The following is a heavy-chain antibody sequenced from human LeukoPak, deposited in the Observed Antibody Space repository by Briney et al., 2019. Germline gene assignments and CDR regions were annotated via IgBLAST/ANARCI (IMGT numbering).Heavy chain of an antibody. CDR3: AKLIAAADTLDDY. CDR2: ISGSGGST. Sequence: GGSLRLSCTASGFTFSSYAMSWVRQAPGKGLEWVSAISGSGGSTYYADSVKGRFTISRDNSKNTLYLQMNSLRAEDTAVYYCAKLIAAADTLDDYWGQGTLVTVSS. V-gene: IGHV3-23*01. J-gene: IGHJ4*02. D-gene: IGHD6-13*01. CDR1: GFTFSSYA.